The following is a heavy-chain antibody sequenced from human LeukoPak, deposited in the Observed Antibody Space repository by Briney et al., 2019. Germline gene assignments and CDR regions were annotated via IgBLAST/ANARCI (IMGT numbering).Heavy chain of an antibody. CDR1: GFTFNDYG. V-gene: IGHV3-20*04. Sequence: GGSLRLSCATSGFTFNDYGMSWVRQAPGKGLEWVSGLNWNGSATTYADSVKGRFTISRDNTENSLYLQINNQRAEDTAFYYCARVAVGGNWFDTWGQGTLVTVSS. CDR3: ARVAVGGNWFDT. J-gene: IGHJ5*02. CDR2: LNWNGSAT. D-gene: IGHD6-19*01.